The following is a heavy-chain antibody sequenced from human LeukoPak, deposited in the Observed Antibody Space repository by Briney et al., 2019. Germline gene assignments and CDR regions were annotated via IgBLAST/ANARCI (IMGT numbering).Heavy chain of an antibody. D-gene: IGHD6-13*01. CDR3: ARVSHSQQPLDY. CDR2: IDGSGSTA. J-gene: IGHJ4*02. Sequence: GGSLRLSCAASGFTFSTYEMNWVRQAPGKGLECLAYIDGSGSTAYYVDPVKGRFTLSRDNTKNSLYLQMNSLRAEDTAVYYCARVSHSQQPLDYWGQGTLVTVSS. V-gene: IGHV3-48*03. CDR1: GFTFSTYE.